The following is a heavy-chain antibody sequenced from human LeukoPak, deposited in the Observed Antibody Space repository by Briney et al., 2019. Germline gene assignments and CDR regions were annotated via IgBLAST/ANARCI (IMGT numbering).Heavy chain of an antibody. CDR1: GGTFGSYA. CDR3: ARGTRGLGYCSSTSCQVFDY. J-gene: IGHJ4*02. D-gene: IGHD2-2*01. Sequence: ASVNVSCKASGGTFGSYAISWVRQAPGQGLEWMGGIIPIFGTANYAQKFQGRVTITADESTSTAYMELSGLRSEDTAVYYCARGTRGLGYCSSTSCQVFDYWGQGTLVTVSS. CDR2: IIPIFGTA. V-gene: IGHV1-69*13.